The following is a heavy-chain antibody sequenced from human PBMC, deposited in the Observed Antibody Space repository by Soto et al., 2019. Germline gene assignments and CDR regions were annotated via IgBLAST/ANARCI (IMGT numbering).Heavy chain of an antibody. Sequence: PGGSLRLSCAASGFTFSSYGMHWVRQAPGKGLEWVAVIWYDGSNKYYADSVKGRFTISRDNSRNTLYLQMNSLRAEDTAVYYCARDWGYYGDYYYYGMDVWGQGTTVTVSS. CDR3: ARDWGYYGDYYYYGMDV. CDR2: IWYDGSNK. V-gene: IGHV3-33*01. J-gene: IGHJ6*02. CDR1: GFTFSSYG. D-gene: IGHD4-17*01.